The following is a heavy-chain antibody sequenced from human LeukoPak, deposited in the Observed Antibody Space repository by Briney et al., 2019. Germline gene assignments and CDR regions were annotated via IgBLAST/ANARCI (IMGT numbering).Heavy chain of an antibody. CDR2: ISYDGSNK. D-gene: IGHD3/OR15-3a*01. CDR3: AKGDYYFDY. Sequence: GGSLRLSCAASGFTFSSYGMHWVRQAPGKGLEWVAVISYDGSNKYYADSVKGRFTISRDNSKNTLYLQMNSLRAEDTAVYYCAKGDYYFDYWGQGTLVTVSS. J-gene: IGHJ4*02. V-gene: IGHV3-30*18. CDR1: GFTFSSYG.